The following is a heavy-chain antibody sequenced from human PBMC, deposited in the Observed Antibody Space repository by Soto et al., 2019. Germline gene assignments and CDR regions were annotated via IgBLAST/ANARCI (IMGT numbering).Heavy chain of an antibody. CDR3: VVEDLGMEV. D-gene: IGHD2-15*01. J-gene: IGHJ6*02. Sequence: LILSCAASGFTVSTNYRTWVRQTPGKGLEWVSIIYSNGNTYYADSVKGRFTISRDNSKNTLYLQMNSLRVDDTAVYYCVVEDLGMEVWGQGTTVTVSS. CDR1: GFTVSTNY. V-gene: IGHV3-53*01. CDR2: IYSNGNT.